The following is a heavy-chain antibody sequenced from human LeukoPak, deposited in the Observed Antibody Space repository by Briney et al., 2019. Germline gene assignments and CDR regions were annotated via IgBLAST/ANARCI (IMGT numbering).Heavy chain of an antibody. CDR1: GFTFSSYS. CDR3: ARDSPRQAVAGHFDY. V-gene: IGHV3-7*01. CDR2: IKQDGSEK. Sequence: GGSLRLSCTASGFTFSSYSLNWVRQAPGKGLEWVANIKQDGSEKYYVDSVKGRFTISRDNAKNSLYLQMNSLRAEDTAVYYCARDSPRQAVAGHFDYWGQGTLVTVSS. J-gene: IGHJ4*02. D-gene: IGHD6-19*01.